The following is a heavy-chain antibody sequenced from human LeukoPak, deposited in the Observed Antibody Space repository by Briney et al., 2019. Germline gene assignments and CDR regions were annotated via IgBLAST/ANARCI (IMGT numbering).Heavy chain of an antibody. V-gene: IGHV3-30-3*01. Sequence: PGGSLRLSCSGSGFTFSTYAVHWVRQAPGKGLEWVAVTPHDGGSKKYVDSVKGRFTIFRDNSRNTVHLQMDSLRPVDTAVYYCARDPPDVWGQGTTVTVSS. CDR3: ARDPPDV. CDR1: GFTFSTYA. CDR2: TPHDGGSK. J-gene: IGHJ6*02.